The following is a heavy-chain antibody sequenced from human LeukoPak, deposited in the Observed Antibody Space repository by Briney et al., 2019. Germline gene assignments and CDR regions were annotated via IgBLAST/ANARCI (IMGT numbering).Heavy chain of an antibody. V-gene: IGHV3-7*03. J-gene: IGHJ4*02. CDR1: GFTFSAYW. D-gene: IGHD4-23*01. CDR3: ARKTVGGSYFDY. CDR2: IKQDGSDK. Sequence: GGSLRLSCAASGFTFSAYWMSWVRQAPGKGLEWVANIKQDGSDKYYVDSVKGRFTISRDNAKNSPYLQMNSLRAEDTAVYYCARKTVGGSYFDYWGQGTPVTVSS.